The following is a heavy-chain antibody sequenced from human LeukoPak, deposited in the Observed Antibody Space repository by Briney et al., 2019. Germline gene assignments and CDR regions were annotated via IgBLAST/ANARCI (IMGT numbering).Heavy chain of an antibody. CDR1: GGSISSYY. J-gene: IGHJ3*02. D-gene: IGHD2-2*01. V-gene: IGHV4-4*07. CDR2: IYTSGST. Sequence: SETLSLTCTVSGGSISSYYWSWVRQPAGKGLEWIGRIYTSGSTNYNPSLKSRVTISVDTSKNQFSLKLSSVTAADTAVYYCARYCSSTSCPPGNAFDIWGQGTMVTVSS. CDR3: ARYCSSTSCPPGNAFDI.